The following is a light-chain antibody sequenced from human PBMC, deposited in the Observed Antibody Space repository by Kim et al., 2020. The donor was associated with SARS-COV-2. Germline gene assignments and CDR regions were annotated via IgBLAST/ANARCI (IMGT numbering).Light chain of an antibody. J-gene: IGKJ3*01. CDR1: QTISTW. CDR2: GSS. Sequence: ASVGDRVTSTCRASQTISTWLAWYQQQPGKAPKLLIHGSSSLQSGVPSRFSGSVSGTDFTLTISSLQPEDFATYFCQQANTLPRTFGPGTKVDIK. V-gene: IGKV1-12*01. CDR3: QQANTLPRT.